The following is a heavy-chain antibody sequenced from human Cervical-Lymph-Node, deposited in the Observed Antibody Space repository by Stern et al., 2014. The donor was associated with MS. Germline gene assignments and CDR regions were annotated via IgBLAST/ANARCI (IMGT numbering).Heavy chain of an antibody. CDR3: ARTACSSTRCYSDAYYYGMDV. Sequence: QVQLQQSGPGLVKPSETLSLTCTVSGGSISSSIYYWGWIRQPPGKGLEWIGSIFYSGSPDYTPSLKSRFTISVDTSKNKFSLKLSSVTAADTAVYYCARTACSSTRCYSDAYYYGMDVWGQGTTVTVSS. CDR1: GGSISSSIYY. CDR2: IFYSGSP. J-gene: IGHJ6*02. D-gene: IGHD2-2*02. V-gene: IGHV4-39*01.